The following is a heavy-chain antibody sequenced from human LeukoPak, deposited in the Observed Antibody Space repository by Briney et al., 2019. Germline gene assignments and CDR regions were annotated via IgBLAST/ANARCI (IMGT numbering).Heavy chain of an antibody. V-gene: IGHV4-59*01. CDR3: ARDQGSGCYYPCDYPFDY. CDR2: IYYSGST. Sequence: SETLSLTCTVSGGSISSYYWSWIRPPPGKGLEGIGYIYYSGSTKYNPSLKSRVTISVDTSKNQFSLQLSSVTAADTAVYYCARDQGSGCYYPCDYPFDYWGQGTLVTVSP. J-gene: IGHJ4*02. CDR1: GGSISSYY. D-gene: IGHD3-10*01.